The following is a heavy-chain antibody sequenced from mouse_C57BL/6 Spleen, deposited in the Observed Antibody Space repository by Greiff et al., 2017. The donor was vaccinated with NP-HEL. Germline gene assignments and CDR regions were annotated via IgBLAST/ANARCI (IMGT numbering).Heavy chain of an antibody. CDR3: TREGGTVPFDY. CDR2: IDPETGGT. J-gene: IGHJ2*01. CDR1: GYTFTDYE. V-gene: IGHV1-15*01. D-gene: IGHD1-1*01. Sequence: VQLQQSGAELVRPGASVTLSCKASGYTFTDYEMHWVKQTPVHGLEWIGAIDPETGGTAYNQKFKGKAILTADKSSSTAYMELRSLTSEDSAVYYCTREGGTVPFDYWGQGTTLTVSS.